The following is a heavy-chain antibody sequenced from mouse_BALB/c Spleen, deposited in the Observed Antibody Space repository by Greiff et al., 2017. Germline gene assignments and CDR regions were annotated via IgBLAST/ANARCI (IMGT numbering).Heavy chain of an antibody. J-gene: IGHJ3*01. V-gene: IGHV1-26*01. Sequence: VQLQQSGPELVKPGASVKISCKASGYTFTDYYMNWVKQSHGKSLEWIGLVNPNNGGTSYNQKFKGKATLTVDKSSSTAYMELRSLTSEDSAVYYCARENGYDLAWFAYWGQGTLVTVS. CDR2: VNPNNGGT. D-gene: IGHD2-2*01. CDR3: ARENGYDLAWFAY. CDR1: GYTFTDYY.